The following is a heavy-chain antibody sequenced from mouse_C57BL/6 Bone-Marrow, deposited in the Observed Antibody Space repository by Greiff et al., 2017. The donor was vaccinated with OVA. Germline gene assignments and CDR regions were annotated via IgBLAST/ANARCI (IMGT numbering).Heavy chain of an antibody. CDR2: ISSGGSYN. CDR1: GFTFSSYG. V-gene: IGHV5-6*01. J-gene: IGHJ4*01. CDR3: ARQGIYDGCNGAMVY. D-gene: IGHD2-3*01. Sequence: EVQGVESGGDLVKPGGSLKLSCAASGFTFSSYGMSWVRQTPDKRLELVATISSGGSYNNYPDSVKGRFTISRDNAKNTLYLQMSSLKAEDTAMYYSARQGIYDGCNGAMVYWGQGTSVTVSA.